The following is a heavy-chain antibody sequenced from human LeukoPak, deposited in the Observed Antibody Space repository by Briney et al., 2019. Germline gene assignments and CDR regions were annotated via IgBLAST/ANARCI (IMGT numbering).Heavy chain of an antibody. D-gene: IGHD3-3*01. CDR3: ASTSYDFRSGYLY. CDR2: IYPGDSDT. CDR1: GYSFTSYW. J-gene: IGHJ4*02. V-gene: IGHV5-51*01. Sequence: GESLKISGKGSGYSFTSYWIGWVRQMPWKGLEWMGIIYPGDSDTRYRSSSQGQVPISADKSISTAYLQWSSLKASDTAVYYCASTSYDFRSGYLYWGQGTLVTVSS.